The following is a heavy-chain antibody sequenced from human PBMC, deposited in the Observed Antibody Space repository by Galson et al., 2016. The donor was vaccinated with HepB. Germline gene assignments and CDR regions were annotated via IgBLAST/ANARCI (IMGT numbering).Heavy chain of an antibody. CDR2: INGFSTYT. CDR1: GFTYSDYS. J-gene: IGHJ4*02. Sequence: SLRLSCAASGFTYSDYSMNWVRQAPGKGLEWVSSINGFSTYTKYADSVKGRFTISRDNAQNSLYLAMNSLRPEDTAVYFCARDSYTSVWYLAGYFDSWGQGTLVTVSS. D-gene: IGHD6-19*01. V-gene: IGHV3-21*01. CDR3: ARDSYTSVWYLAGYFDS.